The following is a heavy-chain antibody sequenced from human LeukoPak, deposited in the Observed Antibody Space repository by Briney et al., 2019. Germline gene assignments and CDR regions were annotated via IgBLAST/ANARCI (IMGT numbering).Heavy chain of an antibody. CDR1: GGSISSYY. D-gene: IGHD3-10*01. V-gene: IGHV4-59*01. CDR3: ARAPIGRDAFDI. Sequence: SETLSLTCTVSGGSISSYYWGWIRQPPGKGLEWIGYIYYSGSTNYNPSLKSRVTISVDTSKNQFSLKLSSVTAADTAVYYCARAPIGRDAFDIWGQGTMVTVSS. CDR2: IYYSGST. J-gene: IGHJ3*02.